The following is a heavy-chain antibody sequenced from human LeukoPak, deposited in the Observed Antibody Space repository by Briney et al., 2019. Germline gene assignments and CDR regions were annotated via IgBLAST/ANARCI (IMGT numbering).Heavy chain of an antibody. CDR3: AKDRRKDTATFDY. Sequence: PGGSLRLSCAVSGFIFDDYAMHWVRQAPGKGLEWVSGITWGRDNLAYAASVKGRFTISRDNAKNSLYPQMNSLRAEDTAVYYCAKDRRKDTATFDYWGQGTLVTVSS. V-gene: IGHV3-9*01. J-gene: IGHJ4*02. CDR1: GFIFDDYA. CDR2: ITWGRDNL. D-gene: IGHD5-18*01.